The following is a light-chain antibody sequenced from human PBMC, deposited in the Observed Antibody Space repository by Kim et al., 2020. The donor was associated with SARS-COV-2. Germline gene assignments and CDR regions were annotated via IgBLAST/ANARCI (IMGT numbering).Light chain of an antibody. Sequence: YACVGDRVTSSCRDSQDNSSYGAWYQQKPEKAPKLLIYAASTLQSGVPSRFSGSGSETEFSLTISSLQPEDFATYYCQQLNSYVYTFGQGTKLEI. V-gene: IGKV1-9*01. CDR2: AAS. CDR1: QDNSSY. CDR3: QQLNSYVYT. J-gene: IGKJ2*01.